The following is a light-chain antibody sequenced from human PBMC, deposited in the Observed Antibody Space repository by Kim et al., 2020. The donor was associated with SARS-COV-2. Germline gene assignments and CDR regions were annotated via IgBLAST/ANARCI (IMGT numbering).Light chain of an antibody. CDR2: SNN. V-gene: IGLV1-44*01. Sequence: ELTQPPSASGTPGQRVTISCSGSSSNIGSNTVNWYQQLPGTAPKLLIYSNNQRPSGVPDRFSGSKSGTSASLAISGLQSEDEADYYCAAWDDSLYGVFGGGTQLTVL. CDR3: AAWDDSLYGV. CDR1: SSNIGSNT. J-gene: IGLJ2*01.